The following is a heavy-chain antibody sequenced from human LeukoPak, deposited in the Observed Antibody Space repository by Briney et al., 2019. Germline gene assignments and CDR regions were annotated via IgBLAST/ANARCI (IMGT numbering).Heavy chain of an antibody. V-gene: IGHV1-2*06. D-gene: IGHD2-2*01. J-gene: IGHJ6*02. CDR3: ARDLGYCSSTSCYRTAVYGMDV. CDR2: INPNSGGT. CDR1: GYTFTGYY. Sequence: ASVKVSCKASGYTFTGYYMHWVRQAPGQGLEWMGRINPNSGGTNYAQKFQGRVTMTRDTSISTAYMELSRQRSDDTAVYYCARDLGYCSSTSCYRTAVYGMDVWGQGTTVTVSS.